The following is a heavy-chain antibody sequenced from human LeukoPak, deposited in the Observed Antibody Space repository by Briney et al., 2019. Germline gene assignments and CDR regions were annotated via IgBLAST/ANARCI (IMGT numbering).Heavy chain of an antibody. CDR3: ARGEDYKSSRFDP. J-gene: IGHJ5*02. D-gene: IGHD4-11*01. CDR2: IYYSGTI. Sequence: PSETLSLTCTVSGGSITGHYWNWIRQPPGKGLEWIGYIYYSGTIKYNPSLESRVTISVDTSKNQFSLILSSVTAADTAMYYCARGEDYKSSRFDPWGQGTLVTVSS. V-gene: IGHV4-59*11. CDR1: GGSITGHY.